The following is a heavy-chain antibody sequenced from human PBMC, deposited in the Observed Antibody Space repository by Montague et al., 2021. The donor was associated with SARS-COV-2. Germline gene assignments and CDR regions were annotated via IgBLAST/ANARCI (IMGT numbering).Heavy chain of an antibody. CDR2: VYYTGTT. Sequence: SETLSLTCNVSDGSISSYYWSWIRQPPGRGLQWIGYVYYTGTTNYNPSPKSRVTISIDKSKNQFSLTLNSVTAADTAVYYCARDFSDGYTPYFDFWGQGTLVTVSS. V-gene: IGHV4-59*01. CDR3: ARDFSDGYTPYFDF. D-gene: IGHD5-18*01. J-gene: IGHJ4*02. CDR1: DGSISSYY.